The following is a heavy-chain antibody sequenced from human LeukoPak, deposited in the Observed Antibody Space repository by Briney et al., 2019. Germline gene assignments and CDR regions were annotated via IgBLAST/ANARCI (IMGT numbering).Heavy chain of an antibody. CDR3: ASSYSGYYYYGMDV. J-gene: IGHJ6*04. V-gene: IGHV1-69*01. CDR2: IIPIFGTA. CDR1: GGTFSSYA. D-gene: IGHD3-10*01. Sequence: SVKVSCKASGGTFSSYAISWVRQAPGQGLEWMGGIIPIFGTANYAQKFQGRVTITADESTSTAYMELSSLRSEDTAVYYCASSYSGYYYYGMDVWGKGTTVTVSS.